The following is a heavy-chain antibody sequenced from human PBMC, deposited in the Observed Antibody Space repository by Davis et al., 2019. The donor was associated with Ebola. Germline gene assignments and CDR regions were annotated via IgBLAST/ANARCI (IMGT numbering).Heavy chain of an antibody. CDR1: RSSSSTYW. CDR2: IFPDDSDT. V-gene: IGHV5-51*01. D-gene: IGHD1-26*01. J-gene: IGHJ3*02. Sequence: KVSCKGFRSSSSTYWIGWVRQMPGKGLECMGIIFPDDSDTRYGPSFQGQVTISVDKSINVAYLQWSSLRASDTAMYYCARWSEHAFDIWGQGTFVTVSS. CDR3: ARWSEHAFDI.